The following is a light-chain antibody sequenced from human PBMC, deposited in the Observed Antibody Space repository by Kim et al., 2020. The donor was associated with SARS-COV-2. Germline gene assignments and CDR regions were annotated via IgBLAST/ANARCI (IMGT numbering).Light chain of an antibody. V-gene: IGKV1-16*01. CDR3: QQYYSSPYT. Sequence: ASVGDRVTFTCRASQGISTYVAWFQQKPGQAPKSLIFGASNLYSGVPSRFSGSGSVTDFTLTITSLQAEDFATYFCQQYYSSPYTFGGGTKVDIK. J-gene: IGKJ4*01. CDR1: QGISTY. CDR2: GAS.